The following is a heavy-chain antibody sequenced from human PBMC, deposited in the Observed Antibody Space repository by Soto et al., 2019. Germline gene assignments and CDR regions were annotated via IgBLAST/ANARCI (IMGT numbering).Heavy chain of an antibody. CDR1: GFTFSSYE. D-gene: IGHD3-22*01. CDR3: ASTDSSGGKNPDY. Sequence: PGGSLRLSCVASGFTFSSYEMNWVRQAPGKGLEWVSYISSSGSTIYYADSVKGRFTISRDNAKNSLYLQMNSLRAEDTAVYYCASTDSSGGKNPDYWGQGTLVTVSS. J-gene: IGHJ4*02. V-gene: IGHV3-48*03. CDR2: ISSSGSTI.